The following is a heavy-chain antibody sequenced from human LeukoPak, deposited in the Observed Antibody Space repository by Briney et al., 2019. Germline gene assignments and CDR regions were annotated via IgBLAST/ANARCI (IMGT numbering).Heavy chain of an antibody. Sequence: ASVKVSCKASGYTFTRYDISWVRQAPGQGLEWMGWISAYNGNTNYAQKLQGRVTMTTDTSTSTAYMELRSLRSDDTAMYYCARVVPAAFLDYWGQGTLVTVSS. V-gene: IGHV1-18*01. CDR2: ISAYNGNT. CDR3: ARVVPAAFLDY. D-gene: IGHD2-2*01. CDR1: GYTFTRYD. J-gene: IGHJ4*02.